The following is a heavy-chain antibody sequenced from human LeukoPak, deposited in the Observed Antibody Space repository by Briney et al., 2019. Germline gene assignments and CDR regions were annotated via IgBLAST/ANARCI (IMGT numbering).Heavy chain of an antibody. CDR3: ARPYYYGSGSSYFQH. CDR1: GYSFTSYW. V-gene: IGHV5-51*01. CDR2: IYPGDSDT. J-gene: IGHJ1*01. Sequence: GESLKISRKGSGYSFTSYWIGWVRQMPGKGLEWMGIIYPGDSDTRYSPSFQGQVTISADKSISTAYLEWSSLKASDTAMYYCARPYYYGSGSSYFQHWGQGTLVTVSS. D-gene: IGHD3-10*01.